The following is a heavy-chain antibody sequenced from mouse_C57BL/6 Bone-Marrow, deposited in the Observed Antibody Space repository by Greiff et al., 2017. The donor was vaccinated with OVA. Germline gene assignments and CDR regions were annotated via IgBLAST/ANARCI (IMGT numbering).Heavy chain of an antibody. CDR2: ISDGGSYT. CDR1: GFTFSSYA. Sequence: EVKLVEPGGGLVKPGGSLKLSCAASGFTFSSYAMSWVRQTPEKRLEWVATISDGGSYTYYPDNVKGRFTISRDNAKNNLYLQMSHLKSEDTAMYYCARDRGRGFAYWGQGTLVTVSA. J-gene: IGHJ3*01. CDR3: ARDRGRGFAY. V-gene: IGHV5-4*01. D-gene: IGHD1-1*01.